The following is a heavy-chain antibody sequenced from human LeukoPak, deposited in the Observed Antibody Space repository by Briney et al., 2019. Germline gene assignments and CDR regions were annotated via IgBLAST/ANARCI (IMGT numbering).Heavy chain of an antibody. CDR2: INHSGST. D-gene: IGHD2-2*01. CDR1: GGSFSGYY. J-gene: IGHJ4*02. CDR3: ARGPYAQTYYFDY. Sequence: SETLSLTCAVYGGSFSGYYWSWIRQPPGKGLEWIGEINHSGSTNYNPSLKSRVTISVDTSKNQFSLKLSSVTAADTAVYYCARGPYAQTYYFDYWGQGTLVTVSS. V-gene: IGHV4-34*01.